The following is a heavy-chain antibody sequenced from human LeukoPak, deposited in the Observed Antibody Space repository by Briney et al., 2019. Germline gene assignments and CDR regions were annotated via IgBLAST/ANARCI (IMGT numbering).Heavy chain of an antibody. CDR2: IWYDGSNK. CDR3: ARDFKCSSPRDAFDI. V-gene: IGHV3-33*01. Sequence: GGSLRLSCAASGFTFSSYGMHWVRQAPGKGLEWVAVIWYDGSNKYYADSVKGRFTISRDNSKNTLYLQMNSLRAEDTAVYYCARDFKCSSPRDAFDIWGQGTMVTVSS. CDR1: GFTFSSYG. J-gene: IGHJ3*02. D-gene: IGHD6-6*01.